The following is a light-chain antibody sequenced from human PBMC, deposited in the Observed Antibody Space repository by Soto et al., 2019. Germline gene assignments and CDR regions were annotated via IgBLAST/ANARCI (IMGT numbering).Light chain of an antibody. Sequence: QSVLTQPASVSGSPGQSITISCTGASSDVGGYNYVSWYQQHPIKAPKLMIYEVSNRPSGVSNRFSGSKSGNTASLTISALQAEDEADYYCSSYTSSSTLSVFGTGPKVTVL. V-gene: IGLV2-14*01. CDR1: SSDVGGYNY. CDR2: EVS. J-gene: IGLJ1*01. CDR3: SSYTSSSTLSV.